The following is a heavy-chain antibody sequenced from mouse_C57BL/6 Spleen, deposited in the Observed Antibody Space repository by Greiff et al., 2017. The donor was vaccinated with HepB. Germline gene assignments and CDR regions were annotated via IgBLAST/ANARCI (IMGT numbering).Heavy chain of an antibody. CDR1: GYTFTSYG. CDR3: ARSDGYYYYFDY. V-gene: IGHV1-81*01. CDR2: IYPRSGTT. D-gene: IGHD2-3*01. J-gene: IGHJ2*01. Sequence: QVQLQQSGAELARPGASVKLSCKASGYTFTSYGISWVKQRTGQGLEWIGEIYPRSGTTYYNEKFKGKATLTAEKSSRTPYMALRSLTSEDSAVYFCARSDGYYYYFDYWGQGTTLTVSS.